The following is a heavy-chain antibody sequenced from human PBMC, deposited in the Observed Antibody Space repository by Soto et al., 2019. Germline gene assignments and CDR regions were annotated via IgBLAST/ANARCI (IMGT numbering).Heavy chain of an antibody. Sequence: SETLSLTCSVSGASISSGVYYWSWIRQQPGKGLEWIGHIYYSGNTYYNPSLKSRVIISVDTSKNQFSLKLNSVTAADTAVYSCARKGLTGSREFDYWGQGTLVTVSS. J-gene: IGHJ4*02. D-gene: IGHD7-27*01. CDR2: IYYSGNT. CDR3: ARKGLTGSREFDY. CDR1: GASISSGVYY. V-gene: IGHV4-31*03.